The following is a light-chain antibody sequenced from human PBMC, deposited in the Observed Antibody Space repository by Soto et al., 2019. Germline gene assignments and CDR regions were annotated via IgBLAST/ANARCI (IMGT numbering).Light chain of an antibody. Sequence: EIVMTQSPATLSVSPGERATLSCRASQSVSSNLAWYQQKPGQAPRLLIYGASTRATGIPARFSGSGYGTELTLTISSLQSEDFAVYYCQQYNNWTPFTFGGGTKVEIK. V-gene: IGKV3-15*01. J-gene: IGKJ4*01. CDR1: QSVSSN. CDR3: QQYNNWTPFT. CDR2: GAS.